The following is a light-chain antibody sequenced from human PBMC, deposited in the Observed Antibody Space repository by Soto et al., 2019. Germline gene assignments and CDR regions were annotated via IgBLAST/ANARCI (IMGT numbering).Light chain of an antibody. J-gene: IGKJ1*01. V-gene: IGKV3-20*01. CDR2: GAS. Sequence: EIVLTPSPATLSLSPGERATLSCRASQSVSSYLAWYQQKPGQAPRPLIYGASSRATGAPDRFSGSGSGTDFTLTISRLEPEDSAVYYCQQYGSSPWTFGQGTKVDIK. CDR3: QQYGSSPWT. CDR1: QSVSSY.